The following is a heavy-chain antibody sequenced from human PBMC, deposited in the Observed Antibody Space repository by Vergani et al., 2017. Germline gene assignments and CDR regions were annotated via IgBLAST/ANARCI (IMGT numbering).Heavy chain of an antibody. CDR1: GFTFSSYA. CDR2: TSGSGGNT. D-gene: IGHD2-21*01. V-gene: IGHV3-23*04. CDR3: AKARDPNCKGGNCYSYYYGLDL. J-gene: IGHJ6*02. Sequence: EVQLVESGGGLVQPGGSLTLSCAASGFTFSSYAMTWVRLAPGKGLQWVSATSGSGGNTFYTDSVKGRFTISRDNSKDTLYLQMNSLRVEDTAIYYCAKARDPNCKGGNCYSYYYGLDLWGQGTTVTVSS.